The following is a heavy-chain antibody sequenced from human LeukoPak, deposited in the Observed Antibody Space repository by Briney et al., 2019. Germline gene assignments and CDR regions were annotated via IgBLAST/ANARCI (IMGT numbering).Heavy chain of an antibody. Sequence: GGSLRLSSAASGFTFSGYWMSWVRQAPGKGLEWVANIKQDGSEKYYVDSVKGRFTISRDNAKNSLYLQMNSLRAEDTAVYYCARDLWELGYGDYGGQGTLVTVSS. CDR3: ARDLWELGYGDY. V-gene: IGHV3-7*01. D-gene: IGHD1-26*01. CDR1: GFTFSGYW. CDR2: IKQDGSEK. J-gene: IGHJ4*02.